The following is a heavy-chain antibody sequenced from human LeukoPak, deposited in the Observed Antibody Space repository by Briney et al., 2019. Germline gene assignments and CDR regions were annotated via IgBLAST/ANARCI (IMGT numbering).Heavy chain of an antibody. CDR3: ARDRSSTIHRGGVFDY. V-gene: IGHV3-30-3*01. J-gene: IGHJ4*02. D-gene: IGHD2-2*01. CDR1: GFTFSSYA. Sequence: GGSLRLSCAASGFTFSSYAMHWVRQAPGKGLEWVAVISYDGSNKYYADSVKGRFTISRDNSKNTLYLQMNSLRAEDTAVYYCARDRSSTIHRGGVFDYWGQGTLVTVSP. CDR2: ISYDGSNK.